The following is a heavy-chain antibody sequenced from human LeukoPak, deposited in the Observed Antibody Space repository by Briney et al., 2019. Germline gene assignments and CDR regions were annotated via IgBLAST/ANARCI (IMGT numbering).Heavy chain of an antibody. CDR1: RSTFTNFY. Sequence: ASVTVSCKASRSTFTNFYIHWVRQAPGQGFERMGIINSFGGSITYAQKFQGRVTMTRDTSTSTVYMELSSLRSEDTGVYYCTLFDYGDYDYWGQGTLVTVSS. V-gene: IGHV1-46*01. D-gene: IGHD4-17*01. CDR3: TLFDYGDYDY. CDR2: INSFGGSI. J-gene: IGHJ4*02.